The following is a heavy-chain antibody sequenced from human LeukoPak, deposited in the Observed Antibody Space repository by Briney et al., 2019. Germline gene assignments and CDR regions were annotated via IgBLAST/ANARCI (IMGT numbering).Heavy chain of an antibody. CDR2: INRDGSST. CDR3: ARDGRYYDFWSGDHGMDV. V-gene: IGHV3-74*01. J-gene: IGHJ6*02. CDR1: GFTFSSYW. D-gene: IGHD3-3*01. Sequence: GGSLRLSCAASGFTFSSYWMHWVRQGPGKGLVWVSRINRDGSSTTYADSVKGRFTISRHNSKNTLYLQMNSLRAEDTAVYYCARDGRYYDFWSGDHGMDVWGQGTTVTVSS.